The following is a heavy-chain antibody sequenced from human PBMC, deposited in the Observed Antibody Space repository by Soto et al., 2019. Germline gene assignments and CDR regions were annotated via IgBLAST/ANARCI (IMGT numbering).Heavy chain of an antibody. D-gene: IGHD1-26*01. J-gene: IGHJ4*02. V-gene: IGHV3-33*01. CDR1: GFTFSSYG. CDR3: ARDRGATAGFFDY. Sequence: GGSLRLSCAASGFTFSSYGMHWVRQAPGKGLEWVAVIWYDGSNKYYADSVKGRFTISRDNSKNTLYLQMNSLRAEDTAVYCCARDRGATAGFFDYWGQGTLVTVSS. CDR2: IWYDGSNK.